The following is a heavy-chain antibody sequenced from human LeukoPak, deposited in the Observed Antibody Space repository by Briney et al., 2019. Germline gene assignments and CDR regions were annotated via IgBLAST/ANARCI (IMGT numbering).Heavy chain of an antibody. CDR3: ATSKHDRDFDY. J-gene: IGHJ4*02. Sequence: SETLSLTCTVSGGSISSGDYYWSWIRQPPGKGLEWIGYIYYSGSTYYNPSLKSRVTISVDTSKNQFSLKLSSVTAADTAVYYCATSKHDRDFDYWGQGTLVTVSS. CDR2: IYYSGST. V-gene: IGHV4-31*03. D-gene: IGHD3-22*01. CDR1: GGSISSGDYY.